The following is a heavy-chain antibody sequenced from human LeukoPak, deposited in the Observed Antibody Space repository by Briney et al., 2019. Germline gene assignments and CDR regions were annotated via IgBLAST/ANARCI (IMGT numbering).Heavy chain of an antibody. J-gene: IGHJ4*02. CDR2: ISSSTYI. Sequence: GGSLRLSCAASGFTFSSYSMNWVRQAPGKGLEWVSSISSSTYIYYADSVKGRFTISRDKTKNSLYPQVNSLRAEDTAVYYCARDLTTVTTAVFAYWGQGTLVTVSS. CDR1: GFTFSSYS. CDR3: ARDLTTVTTAVFAY. D-gene: IGHD4-11*01. V-gene: IGHV3-21*06.